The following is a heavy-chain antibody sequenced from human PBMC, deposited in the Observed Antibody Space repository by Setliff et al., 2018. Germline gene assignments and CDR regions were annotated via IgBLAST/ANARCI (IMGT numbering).Heavy chain of an antibody. Sequence: ASVKVSCKVSGYTLTELPRHWVRQAPGKGLEWMGGFDPEDGETIYAQKFQGRVTMTEDTSTDTAYMELSSLRSDDTAVYYCARALGATITHFDYWGQGTRVTVSS. CDR1: GYTLTELP. V-gene: IGHV1-24*01. J-gene: IGHJ4*02. CDR3: ARALGATITHFDY. D-gene: IGHD1-26*01. CDR2: FDPEDGET.